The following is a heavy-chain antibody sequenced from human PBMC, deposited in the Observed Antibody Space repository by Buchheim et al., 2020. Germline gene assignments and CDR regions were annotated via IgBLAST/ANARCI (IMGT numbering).Heavy chain of an antibody. CDR2: ISGSGGST. CDR1: GFTFSSYA. D-gene: IGHD3-9*01. V-gene: IGHV3-23*01. CDR3: AKSQHIFWAKNYYFDY. Sequence: EVQLLESGGGLVQPGGSLRLSCAASGFTFSSYAMSWVRQAPGKGLEWVSAISGSGGSTYYADSVKGRFNISRDNSTNTLYMQMNSLRAEDTAVYYCAKSQHIFWAKNYYFDYWGQGTL. J-gene: IGHJ4*02.